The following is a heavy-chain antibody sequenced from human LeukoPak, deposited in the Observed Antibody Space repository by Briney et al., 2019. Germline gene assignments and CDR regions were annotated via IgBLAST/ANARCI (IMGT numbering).Heavy chain of an antibody. J-gene: IGHJ4*02. D-gene: IGHD3-10*01. Sequence: ASVKVSCKASGYTLNAFYMHWVRQAPGQGLEWIGWINPNSGRANYAQKFQGRVTMTRDTSISTAYMELSRLTSDDTAVYYCARNTNYGSGNSFDYWGQGTLVTVSS. CDR3: ARNTNYGSGNSFDY. V-gene: IGHV1-2*02. CDR2: INPNSGRA. CDR1: GYTLNAFY.